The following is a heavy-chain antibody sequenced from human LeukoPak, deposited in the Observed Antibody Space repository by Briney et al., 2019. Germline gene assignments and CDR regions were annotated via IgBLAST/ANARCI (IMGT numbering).Heavy chain of an antibody. CDR1: GFSVSRKY. CDR3: VKGWFYFEY. Sequence: PGGSLRLSCAASGFSVSRKYLSWVRQAPGKRLEWVSIIYIGGGTDYADSVKGRFTVSRDNSKNTLYLQMNSLRVEDAAVYYCVKGWFYFEYWGQGTLVTVSS. V-gene: IGHV3-53*05. CDR2: IYIGGGT. D-gene: IGHD2-15*01. J-gene: IGHJ4*02.